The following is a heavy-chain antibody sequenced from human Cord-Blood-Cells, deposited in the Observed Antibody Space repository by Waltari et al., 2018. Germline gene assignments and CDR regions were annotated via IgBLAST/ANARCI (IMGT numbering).Heavy chain of an antibody. CDR3: ARDSRYSGSYYWFDP. V-gene: IGHV6-1*01. D-gene: IGHD1-26*01. CDR1: GDSVSSNSAA. Sequence: QVQLQQSGPGLVKPSQTLSLTCPISGDSVSSNSAAWNWIRQSPSRGLEWLGRTYDRSKWYNDYAVSVKSRITINHDTSNNRFSLQLNAVTPEDKAVYYGARDSRYSGSYYWFDPWGQGTLVTGAS. CDR2: TYDRSKWYN. J-gene: IGHJ5*02.